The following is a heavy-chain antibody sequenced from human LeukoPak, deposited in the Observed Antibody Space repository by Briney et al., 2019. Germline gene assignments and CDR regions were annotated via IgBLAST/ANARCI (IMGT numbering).Heavy chain of an antibody. Sequence: GGSLRLSCAASGFTFSNYAMSWVRQAPGKGLKWVSAISGSGGSTYYADSVKGRFTISRDNSKNTLYLQMNSLRAEDTAVYYCAKDDGVGSSDYWGQGTQVTVSS. V-gene: IGHV3-23*01. D-gene: IGHD3-3*01. CDR1: GFTFSNYA. CDR2: ISGSGGST. J-gene: IGHJ4*02. CDR3: AKDDGVGSSDY.